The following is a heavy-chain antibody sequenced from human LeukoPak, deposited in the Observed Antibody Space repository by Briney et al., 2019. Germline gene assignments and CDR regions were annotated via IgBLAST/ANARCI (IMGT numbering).Heavy chain of an antibody. D-gene: IGHD6-13*01. Sequence: GGSLRLSCAASGFTFSSYWMSWVRQAPGKGLEWVSSISSSSSYIYYADSVKGRFTISRDNAKNSLYLQMNSLRAEDTAVYYCARGGSSPMIFDYWGQGTLVTVSS. J-gene: IGHJ4*02. V-gene: IGHV3-21*01. CDR1: GFTFSSYW. CDR2: ISSSSSYI. CDR3: ARGGSSPMIFDY.